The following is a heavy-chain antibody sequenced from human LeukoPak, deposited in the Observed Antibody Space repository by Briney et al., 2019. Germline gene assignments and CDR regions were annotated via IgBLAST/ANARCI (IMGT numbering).Heavy chain of an antibody. CDR3: ARGASSGYDFWSGYYFDY. Sequence: PGGSLRPSCAASGFTVSSTYMSWVRQAPGKGLDWVSVIHSGGSTYYADSVKGRFTIFRDNSKNKLYLQMNSLSAEDTAVYYCARGASSGYDFWSGYYFDYWGQGTLVSVSS. V-gene: IGHV3-53*01. J-gene: IGHJ4*02. CDR2: IHSGGST. CDR1: GFTVSSTY. D-gene: IGHD3-3*01.